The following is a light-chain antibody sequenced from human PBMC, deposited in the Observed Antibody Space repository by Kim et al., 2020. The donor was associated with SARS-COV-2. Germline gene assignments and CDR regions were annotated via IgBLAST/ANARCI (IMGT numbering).Light chain of an antibody. Sequence: SYELTQPPSVSVSPGQTASITCSGYKLGDKYVSWYQQKPGQSPVVVIYQDNQRPSEIPERFSGSNSGNTATLTISGTQAMDEADYYCQAWDSSTHNYV. CDR3: QAWDSSTHNYV. J-gene: IGLJ1*01. CDR2: QDN. CDR1: KLGDKY. V-gene: IGLV3-1*01.